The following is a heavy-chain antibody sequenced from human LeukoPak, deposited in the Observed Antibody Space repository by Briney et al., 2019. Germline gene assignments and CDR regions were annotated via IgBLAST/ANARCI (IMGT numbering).Heavy chain of an antibody. CDR2: ISSSGSTI. CDR1: GFTFSDYY. D-gene: IGHD2-15*01. V-gene: IGHV3-11*01. CDR3: TRATDCSGGSCYVDY. Sequence: GGSLRLSCAASGFTFSDYYMSWIRQAPGKGLEWVSYISSSGSTIYYADSVKGRFTISRDNAKNSLYLQMNSLKTEDTAVYYCTRATDCSGGSCYVDYWGQGTLVTVSS. J-gene: IGHJ4*02.